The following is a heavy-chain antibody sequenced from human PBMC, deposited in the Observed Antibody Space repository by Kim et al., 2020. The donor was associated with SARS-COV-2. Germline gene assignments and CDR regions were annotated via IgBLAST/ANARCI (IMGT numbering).Heavy chain of an antibody. D-gene: IGHD6-19*01. J-gene: IGHJ4*02. V-gene: IGHV4-59*01. CDR3: ARGSAVAGTPSFDY. CDR1: GGSISSYY. Sequence: SETLSLTCTVSGGSISSYYWSWIRQPPGKGLEWIGYIYYSGSTNYNPSLKSRVTISVDTSKNQFSLKLSSVTAADTAVYYCARGSAVAGTPSFDYWGQGTLVTVSS. CDR2: IYYSGST.